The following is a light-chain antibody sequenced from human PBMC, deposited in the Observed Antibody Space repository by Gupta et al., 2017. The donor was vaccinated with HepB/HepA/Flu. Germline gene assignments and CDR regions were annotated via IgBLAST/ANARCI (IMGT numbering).Light chain of an antibody. J-gene: IGLJ2*01. CDR1: SSDVGGYNH. CDR2: EVK. Sequence: QSALTHPPSASGSPGQSVTISCTGTSSDVGGYNHVSWYQQHPGTAPKLMIFEVKQRPSGVPDRFSGSKSGNTVSLTVSGLQADDEANYYCSSYAGSNNVVFGGGTKLTVL. V-gene: IGLV2-8*01. CDR3: SSYAGSNNVV.